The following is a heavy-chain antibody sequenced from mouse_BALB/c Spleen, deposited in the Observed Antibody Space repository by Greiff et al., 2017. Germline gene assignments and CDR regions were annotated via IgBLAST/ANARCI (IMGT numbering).Heavy chain of an antibody. CDR2: ISDGGSYT. CDR3: ARDRAMDD. CDR1: GFTFSDYY. V-gene: IGHV5-4*02. Sequence: EVQRVESGGGLVKPGGSLKLSCAASGFTFSDYYMYWVRQTPEKRLEWVATISDGGSYTYYPDSVKGRFTISRDNAKNNLYLQMSSLKSEDTAMYYCARDRAMDDWGQGTSVTVSS. J-gene: IGHJ4*01.